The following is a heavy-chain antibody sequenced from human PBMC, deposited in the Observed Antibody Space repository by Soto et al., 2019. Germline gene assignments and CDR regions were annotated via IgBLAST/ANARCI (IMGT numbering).Heavy chain of an antibody. CDR3: AKDLILTLSFEWQPNWLDP. Sequence: QPGGSLRLSCAASGFTFSSYAMHWVRQAPGKGLEWVSVISYDGSNKYYADSVKGRFTISRDNSKNTLYLQMNSLRAEDTAVYYCAKDLILTLSFEWQPNWLDPWGQGTLVTVSS. V-gene: IGHV3-30-3*01. J-gene: IGHJ5*02. CDR2: ISYDGSNK. D-gene: IGHD3-10*01. CDR1: GFTFSSYA.